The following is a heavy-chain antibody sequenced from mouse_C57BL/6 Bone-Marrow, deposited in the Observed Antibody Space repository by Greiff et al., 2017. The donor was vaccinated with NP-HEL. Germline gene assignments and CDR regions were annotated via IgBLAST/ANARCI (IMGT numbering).Heavy chain of an antibody. CDR2: IYPGDGDT. V-gene: IGHV1-82*01. D-gene: IGHD1-1*01. CDR3: ARTGGYYGSFAY. Sequence: QVQLQQPGAELVRPGSSVKISCKASGYAFSSSWMNWVKQRPGKGLEWIGRIYPGDGDTNYNGKFKGKATLTADKSSSTAYMQLSSLTSEDSAVYFCARTGGYYGSFAYWGQGTLVTVSA. J-gene: IGHJ3*01. CDR1: GYAFSSSW.